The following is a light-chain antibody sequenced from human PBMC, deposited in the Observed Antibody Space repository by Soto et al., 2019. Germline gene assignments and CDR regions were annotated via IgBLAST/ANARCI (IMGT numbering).Light chain of an antibody. Sequence: QPVLTQSPSASASLGASVKFTCTLSSGHSSYAIAWHQQQPEKGPRYLMKLNSDGSHNKGDGIPDRFSGSSSGAERYLTISSIQSEDEADYYCQTWDTGSVIFGGGTKLTVL. V-gene: IGLV4-69*01. CDR2: LNSDGSH. CDR1: SGHSSYA. CDR3: QTWDTGSVI. J-gene: IGLJ2*01.